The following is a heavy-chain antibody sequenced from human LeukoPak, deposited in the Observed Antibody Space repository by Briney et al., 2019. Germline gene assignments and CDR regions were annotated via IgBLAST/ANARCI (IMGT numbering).Heavy chain of an antibody. CDR3: VINFDSYNAFDI. D-gene: IGHD3-10*01. CDR2: LFYNGNT. J-gene: IGHJ3*02. V-gene: IGHV4-31*03. CDR1: GGSISIGGYY. Sequence: SSETLSLTCTVSGGSISIGGYYWSWIRQHPGKGLEWIGYLFYNGNTYYNPSLKSRLTISGDMSENQFSLRLTSVTAADTAVYFCVINFDSYNAFDIWGQGTMVTVSS.